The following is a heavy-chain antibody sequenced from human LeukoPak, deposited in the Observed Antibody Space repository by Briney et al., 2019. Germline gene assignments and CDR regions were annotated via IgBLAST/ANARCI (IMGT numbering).Heavy chain of an antibody. J-gene: IGHJ4*02. V-gene: IGHV3-74*01. Sequence: GGSLRLSCAASELTFSSYWMHWVRHAPGKGLVSVSCISSDGSRTDYADSVKGRVTTSRDNDMNTLYLQMSSLRGEDTAVYYCVRGTSAWKEVDYWGEETRVAVSS. CDR2: ISSDGSRT. CDR1: ELTFSSYW. CDR3: VRGTSAWKEVDY. D-gene: IGHD6-19*01.